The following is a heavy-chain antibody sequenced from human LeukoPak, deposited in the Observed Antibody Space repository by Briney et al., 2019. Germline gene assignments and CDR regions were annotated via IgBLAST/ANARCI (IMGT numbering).Heavy chain of an antibody. D-gene: IGHD2-15*01. CDR3: ARDGGLSGGSCYCGWYFDL. CDR2: ISYDGSNK. V-gene: IGHV3-30*04. Sequence: RRSLRLSCAASGFTFSSYAMHWVRQAPGKGLEWVAVISYDGSNKYYADSVKGRFTISRDNSKNTLYLQMNSLRAEDTAVYYCARDGGLSGGSCYCGWYFDLWGRGTLVTVSS. CDR1: GFTFSSYA. J-gene: IGHJ2*01.